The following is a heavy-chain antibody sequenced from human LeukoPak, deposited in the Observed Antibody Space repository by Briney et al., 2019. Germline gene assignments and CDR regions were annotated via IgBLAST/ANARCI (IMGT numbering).Heavy chain of an antibody. CDR2: ISGSGGST. J-gene: IGHJ4*02. Sequence: GGSLRLSCAASGFTFSTYWMSWVRQAPGKGLEWVSAISGSGGSTYYADSVKGRFTISRDNSKNTLYLQMNSLRAEDTAVYYCTTDGYSGYEGLYDYWGQGTLVTVSS. D-gene: IGHD5-12*01. CDR1: GFTFSTYW. V-gene: IGHV3-23*01. CDR3: TTDGYSGYEGLYDY.